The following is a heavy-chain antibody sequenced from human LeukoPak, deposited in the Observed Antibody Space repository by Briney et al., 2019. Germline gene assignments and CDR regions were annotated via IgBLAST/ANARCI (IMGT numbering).Heavy chain of an antibody. V-gene: IGHV3-23*01. J-gene: IGHJ3*02. CDR1: AFTFSSYA. CDR2: ISGNGGRT. D-gene: IGHD3-10*01. Sequence: GGSLRLSCAASAFTFSSYAMSWVRQAPGKGLEWVSTISGNGGRTYYADSVKGRFTISRDNSKSTLYLQMNSLRAEDTAIYYCAKDRGYYYGSGSADDAFDIWGQGTMVTVSS. CDR3: AKDRGYYYGSGSADDAFDI.